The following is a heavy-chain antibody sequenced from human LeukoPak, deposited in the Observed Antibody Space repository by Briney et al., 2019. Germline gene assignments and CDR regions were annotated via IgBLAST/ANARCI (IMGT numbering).Heavy chain of an antibody. CDR3: ARDQGITMVRGVKPYYYYYMDV. V-gene: IGHV3-21*01. J-gene: IGHJ6*03. CDR2: ISSSSSYI. Sequence: PGGSQRLSCAACGFTFRSYRMNGAREAPGQGLEGVSSISSSSSYIYYAVSVKGRFTISRDNAKNSLYLQMNSLRAEDTAVYYCARDQGITMVRGVKPYYYYYMDVWGKGTTVTVSS. CDR1: GFTFRSYR. D-gene: IGHD3-10*01.